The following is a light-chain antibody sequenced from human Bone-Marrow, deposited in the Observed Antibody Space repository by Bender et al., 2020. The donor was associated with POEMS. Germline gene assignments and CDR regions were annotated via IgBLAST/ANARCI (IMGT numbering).Light chain of an antibody. V-gene: IGLV3-1*01. CDR3: QAWDTYSVI. J-gene: IGLJ2*01. Sequence: SYEVTQPPSVSVSPGQTASITCSGDDLGDKYVAWYQQKPGQSPVLVIYQETKRPSGIPERFSGSNSGNTATLTISGTQAMEEADYYCQAWDTYSVIFGGGTKLTVL. CDR2: QET. CDR1: DLGDKY.